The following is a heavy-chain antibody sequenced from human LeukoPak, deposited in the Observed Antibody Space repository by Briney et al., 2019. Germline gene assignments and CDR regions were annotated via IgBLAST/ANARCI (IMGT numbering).Heavy chain of an antibody. V-gene: IGHV3-53*01. CDR3: ARGDYHSKFDY. D-gene: IGHD4-17*01. J-gene: IGHJ4*02. Sequence: GGSLRLSCAASGFRFNTYWMSWVRQAPGKGLEWVSVISGFGDTYYADSVKGRFTISRDNSKNTLYLQMNSLRAEDTAVYYCARGDYHSKFDYWGQGTLVTVSS. CDR2: ISGFGDT. CDR1: GFRFNTYW.